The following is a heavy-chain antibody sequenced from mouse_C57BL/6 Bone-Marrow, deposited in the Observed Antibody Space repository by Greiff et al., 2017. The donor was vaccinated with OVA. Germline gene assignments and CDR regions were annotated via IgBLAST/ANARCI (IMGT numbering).Heavy chain of an antibody. CDR1: GYTFTSYW. CDR2: IYPGSGST. CDR3: HHSSDYPYYFDY. Sequence: QVQLQQPGAELVKPGASVKMSCKASGYTFTSYWITWVKQRPGQGLEWIGDIYPGSGSTKYNEKFKSKATLTVDTSSSTAYMQLSSLTSEDSAVYYCHHSSDYPYYFDYWGQGTTLTVSS. V-gene: IGHV1-55*01. D-gene: IGHD3-2*02. J-gene: IGHJ2*01.